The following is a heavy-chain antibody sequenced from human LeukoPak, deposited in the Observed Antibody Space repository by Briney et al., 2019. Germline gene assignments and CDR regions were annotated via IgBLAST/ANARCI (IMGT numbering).Heavy chain of an antibody. Sequence: GGSLRLSCAASGFTFSSYSMNWVRQAPGKGLEWVSYISSSSSTIYYADSVKGRFTISRDNSKNTLYLQMNSLRAEDTAVYYCARGVGAHRVHFDYWGQGTLVTVSS. D-gene: IGHD1-14*01. CDR1: GFTFSSYS. CDR3: ARGVGAHRVHFDY. CDR2: ISSSSSTI. J-gene: IGHJ4*02. V-gene: IGHV3-48*01.